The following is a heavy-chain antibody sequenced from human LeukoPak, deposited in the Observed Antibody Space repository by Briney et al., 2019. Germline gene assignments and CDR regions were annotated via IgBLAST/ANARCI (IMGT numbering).Heavy chain of an antibody. Sequence: ASVKVSCKASGCTFTSYGISWVRQAPGQGLEWMGWISAYNGNTNYAQKLQGRVTMTTDTSTSTAYMGLRSLRSDDTAVYYCAREGLNYYGSGSYYNSFDYWGQGTLVTVSS. CDR2: ISAYNGNT. J-gene: IGHJ4*02. D-gene: IGHD3-10*01. V-gene: IGHV1-18*01. CDR3: AREGLNYYGSGSYYNSFDY. CDR1: GCTFTSYG.